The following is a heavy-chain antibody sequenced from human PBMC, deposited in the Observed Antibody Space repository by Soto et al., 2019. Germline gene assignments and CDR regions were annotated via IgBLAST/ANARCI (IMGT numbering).Heavy chain of an antibody. Sequence: QVQLQESGPGLVKPSETLSLTCTVSGGSISSYYWSWIRQPPGKGLEWIGSIYYSGSTNYNPSLKTRVTISGDTSKNLVSLKLSSVTAADTAVYYCARRYGYSFDYWGQGTLVTVSS. J-gene: IGHJ4*02. CDR2: IYYSGST. CDR3: ARRYGYSFDY. V-gene: IGHV4-59*08. CDR1: GGSISSYY. D-gene: IGHD1-1*01.